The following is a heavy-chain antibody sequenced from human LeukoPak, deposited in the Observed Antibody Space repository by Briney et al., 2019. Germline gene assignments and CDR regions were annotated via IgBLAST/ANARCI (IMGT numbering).Heavy chain of an antibody. J-gene: IGHJ4*02. D-gene: IGHD2-2*01. Sequence: GGSLRLSCAASGFTFSSYSMNWVRQAPGKGLEWVSAFSGDSRYIYYADSVRGRFTISRDNAENSLYLQMNSLRVEDTAVYYCARAPTVLVGYCSSSNCQADYWGQGTLVTVSS. V-gene: IGHV3-21*01. CDR2: FSGDSRYI. CDR1: GFTFSSYS. CDR3: ARAPTVLVGYCSSSNCQADY.